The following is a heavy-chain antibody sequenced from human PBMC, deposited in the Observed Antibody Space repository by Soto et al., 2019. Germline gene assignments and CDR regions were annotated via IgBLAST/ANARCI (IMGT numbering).Heavy chain of an antibody. D-gene: IGHD2-2*01. CDR1: GFTFSSYA. J-gene: IGHJ3*02. CDR2: ISGSVGST. V-gene: IGHV3-23*01. Sequence: EVQLLESGGVLVQPGGSLRLSCAASGFTFSSYAMSWVRQAPGKGLEWVSAISGSVGSTYYADSVKGRVTISRDNSKNTLYLQMNRLRAEDTAVYYCAKGRVVVVVPAAMYDAFDIWGQGTLVTVSS. CDR3: AKGRVVVVVPAAMYDAFDI.